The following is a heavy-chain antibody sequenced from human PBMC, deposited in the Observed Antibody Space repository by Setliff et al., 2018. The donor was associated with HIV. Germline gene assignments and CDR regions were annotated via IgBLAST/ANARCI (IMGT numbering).Heavy chain of an antibody. Sequence: SETLSLTCAVSGYSISSGYYWGWIRQPPGKGLEWIESIYHSGSTYYNPSLNSRVTISVDTSKNQLSLKLSSVTAADTAVYYCARLPCTSCEVDYWGQGTLVTVSS. V-gene: IGHV4-38-2*01. CDR1: GYSISSGYY. CDR2: IYHSGST. J-gene: IGHJ4*02. D-gene: IGHD2-2*01. CDR3: ARLPCTSCEVDY.